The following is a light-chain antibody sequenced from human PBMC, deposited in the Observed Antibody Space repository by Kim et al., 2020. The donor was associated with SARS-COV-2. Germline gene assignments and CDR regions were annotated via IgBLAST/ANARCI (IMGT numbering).Light chain of an antibody. J-gene: IGKJ1*01. CDR2: GAS. CDR3: QQYNNWPGT. Sequence: VSPGEGVTLSCRASQSVGSDLAWYQQTPGQAPRLLIYGASTRATGVPDRFSGSGSGTEFILAINSLQSEDFAVYYCQQYNNWPGTFGRGTKVDIK. V-gene: IGKV3-15*01. CDR1: QSVGSD.